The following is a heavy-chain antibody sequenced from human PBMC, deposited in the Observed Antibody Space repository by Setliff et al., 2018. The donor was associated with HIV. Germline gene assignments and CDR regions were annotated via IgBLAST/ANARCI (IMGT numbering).Heavy chain of an antibody. V-gene: IGHV2-70*11. CDR3: ARAPGACSSSFYFDY. J-gene: IGHJ4*02. Sequence: ESGPTLVNPTQTLTLTCTFSGFSLSTSGMCVSWIRQPPGKALEWLARIDWDDDKHYRTSLKTRLTISKDTSKKQVVLTMTNTDPVDTATYYCARAPGACSSSFYFDYWGQGILVTVSS. CDR2: IDWDDDK. CDR1: GFSLSTSGMC. D-gene: IGHD6-6*01.